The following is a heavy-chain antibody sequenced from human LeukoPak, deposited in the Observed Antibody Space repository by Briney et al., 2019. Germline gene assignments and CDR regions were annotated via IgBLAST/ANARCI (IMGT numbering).Heavy chain of an antibody. CDR3: ARSNEYCGYDAHYYYYMDV. D-gene: IGHD5-12*01. CDR2: IIPIFGTA. J-gene: IGHJ6*03. CDR1: GGTFSSYA. Sequence: ASVKVSCKASGGTFSSYAISWVRQAPGQGLEWMGRIIPIFGTANYAQKFQGRVTITTDESTSTAYMELSSLRSEDTAVYYCARSNEYCGYDAHYYYYMDVWGKGTTVTVSS. V-gene: IGHV1-69*05.